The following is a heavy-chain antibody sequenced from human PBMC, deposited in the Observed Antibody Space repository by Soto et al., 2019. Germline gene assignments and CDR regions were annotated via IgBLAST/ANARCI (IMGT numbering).Heavy chain of an antibody. D-gene: IGHD2-15*01. J-gene: IGHJ5*02. Sequence: QLQLVQSGAAVKKPGASVKVSCKASGYTFTTHGISWVRQVPGQGLEWMGGVRGDNGHTNYAQSLEGRVNMTTVTSTDTAYMELRSLRSDDTAVYYCARDLGYCRSGTCYREWFDPWGQGTLVTVSS. CDR3: ARDLGYCRSGTCYREWFDP. CDR2: VRGDNGHT. CDR1: GYTFTTHG. V-gene: IGHV1-18*01.